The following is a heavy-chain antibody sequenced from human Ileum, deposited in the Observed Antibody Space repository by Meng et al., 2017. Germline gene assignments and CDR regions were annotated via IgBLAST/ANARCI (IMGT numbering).Heavy chain of an antibody. Sequence: SETLSLTCSVSGGSISSYYWSWIRQPAGKALEWIGRIYTSGNINYNTSLKSRVTMSVDTSKNQFSLNLSSVTAADTAVYYCAREDPGTASRGLDFWGQGTLVTVSS. CDR1: GGSISSYY. CDR3: AREDPGTASRGLDF. D-gene: IGHD6-13*01. J-gene: IGHJ4*02. CDR2: IYTSGNI. V-gene: IGHV4-4*07.